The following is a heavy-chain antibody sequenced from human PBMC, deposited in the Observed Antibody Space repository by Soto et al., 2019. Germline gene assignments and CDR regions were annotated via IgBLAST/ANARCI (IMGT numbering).Heavy chain of an antibody. D-gene: IGHD2-2*01. Sequence: QVQLMQSGSEVTKPGASVKVSCKATGYTFTRYGITWVRQAPGQGLEWMGWISGDSSDTDHAQRFQGRFTMATDPSTTTAYMELRNLRSDDTAKYYCATGRRYCTSTDCRTGCDFWGQGTLVTVSS. CDR2: ISGDSSDT. CDR3: ATGRRYCTSTDCRTGCDF. CDR1: GYTFTRYG. V-gene: IGHV1-18*01. J-gene: IGHJ4*02.